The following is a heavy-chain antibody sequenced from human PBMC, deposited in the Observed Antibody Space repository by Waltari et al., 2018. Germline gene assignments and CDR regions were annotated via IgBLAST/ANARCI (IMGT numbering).Heavy chain of an antibody. CDR2: ISYDGSNK. CDR1: GFTFSSYA. V-gene: IGHV3-30-3*01. J-gene: IGHJ5*02. D-gene: IGHD6-13*01. CDR3: ARDRDSSSWYRPYNWFDP. Sequence: QVQLVESGGGVVQPGRSLRLSCAASGFTFSSYAMHWVRQAPGKGLEWVAVISYDGSNKYYADSVKGRFTIARDNSKNTLYLQMNSLRAEDTAVYYCARDRDSSSWYRPYNWFDPWGQGTLVTVSS.